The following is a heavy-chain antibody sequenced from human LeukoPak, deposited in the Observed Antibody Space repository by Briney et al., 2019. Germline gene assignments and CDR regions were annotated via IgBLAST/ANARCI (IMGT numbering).Heavy chain of an antibody. CDR3: ASRLIVGSSGSDY. CDR1: GFTFSSYA. V-gene: IGHV3-23*01. CDR2: ISGSGGST. J-gene: IGHJ4*02. Sequence: GGSLRLSCAASGFTFSSYAMSWVRQAPGEGLEWVSAISGSGGSTYYADSVKGRFTISRDNSKNTLYLQMNSLRAEDTAVYYCASRLIVGSSGSDYWGQGTLVTVS. D-gene: IGHD2-21*01.